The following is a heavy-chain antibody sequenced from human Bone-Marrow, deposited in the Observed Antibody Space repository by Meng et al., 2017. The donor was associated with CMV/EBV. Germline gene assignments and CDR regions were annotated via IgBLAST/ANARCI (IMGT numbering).Heavy chain of an antibody. CDR2: INPNTGDS. V-gene: IGHV1-8*02. CDR1: GYTFTTYD. J-gene: IGHJ4*02. CDR3: AVEMSTVGDY. Sequence: ASVKVSCKASGYTFTTYDINWIRQAPGQGLEWMAWINPNTGDSGYAQKFQGRVTMTRDTSISTVYMELNRLRSDDTAVYYCAVEMSTVGDYWGQGPLGTVSS. D-gene: IGHD5-24*01.